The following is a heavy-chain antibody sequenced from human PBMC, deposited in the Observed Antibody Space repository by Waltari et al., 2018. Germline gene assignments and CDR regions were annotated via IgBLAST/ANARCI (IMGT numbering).Heavy chain of an antibody. J-gene: IGHJ6*03. CDR3: ARVNPDYIIPDMTTSPPGYMDV. V-gene: IGHV4-39*07. D-gene: IGHD4-4*01. CDR1: GGSISSSSYY. CDR2: FYYSGGP. Sequence: QLQLQESGPGLVKPSETLSLTCTVSGGSISSSSYYWGWIRQPPGKGLEWIGSFYYSGGPYYTPSLKSRVTISVDTSKNHFSLKLSSVTAADTAVYYCARVNPDYIIPDMTTSPPGYMDVWGKGTTVTISS.